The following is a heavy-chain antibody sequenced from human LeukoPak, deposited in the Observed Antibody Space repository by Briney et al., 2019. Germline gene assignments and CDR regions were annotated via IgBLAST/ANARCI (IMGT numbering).Heavy chain of an antibody. CDR3: ARYNWNTWFDP. V-gene: IGHV4-59*01. D-gene: IGHD1/OR15-1a*01. CDR2: IHYSGHT. J-gene: IGHJ5*02. CDR1: GGSFSGYY. Sequence: SETLSLTCAVYGGSFSGYYWSWIRQSPGKGLEWIAYIHYSGHTNYSPSLNSRVTISLDTSKNQFSLELSSVTAADTAVYYCARYNWNTWFDPWGQGTLVIVSS.